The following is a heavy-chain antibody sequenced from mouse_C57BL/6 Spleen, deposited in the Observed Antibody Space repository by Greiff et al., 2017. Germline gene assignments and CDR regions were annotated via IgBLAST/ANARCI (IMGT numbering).Heavy chain of an antibody. V-gene: IGHV1-52*01. CDR2: IDPSDSET. CDR3: AKMGDYDGAMDY. CDR1: GYTFTSYW. D-gene: IGHD2-4*01. Sequence: VQLQPPGAELVRPGSSVKLSCKASGYTFTSYWMHWVKQRPIQGLEWIGNIDPSDSETHYNQKFKDKATLTVDKSSSTAYMELRSLTSEDTAVYYCAKMGDYDGAMDYWGQGTSVTVSS. J-gene: IGHJ4*01.